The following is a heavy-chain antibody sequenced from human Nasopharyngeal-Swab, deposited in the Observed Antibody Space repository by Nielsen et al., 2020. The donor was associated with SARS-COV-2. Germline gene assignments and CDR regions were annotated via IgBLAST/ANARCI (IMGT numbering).Heavy chain of an antibody. CDR2: ISSSSSYI. CDR3: VRDRGYYTFTE. D-gene: IGHD2/OR15-2a*01. J-gene: IGHJ4*02. Sequence: GESLKISCAASGFTFSSYSMNWVRQAPGKGLEWVSSISSSSSYIYYADSVKGRFTISRDNANNLLYLQMNSLRAEDTAVYYCVRDRGYYTFTEWGQGTLVTVSS. CDR1: GFTFSSYS. V-gene: IGHV3-21*06.